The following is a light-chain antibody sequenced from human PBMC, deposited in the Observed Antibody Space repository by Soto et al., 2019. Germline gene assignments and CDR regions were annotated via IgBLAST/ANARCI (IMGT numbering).Light chain of an antibody. V-gene: IGKV3-11*01. CDR2: DAS. CDR3: QQRSNWPS. J-gene: IGKJ3*01. CDR1: QSVSIY. Sequence: EIVLTQSPATLSLSPGERATLSCRASQSVSIYLAWYQKKPGQAPRLLIYDASNRATGIPARFGGSGSETDLTLTISSLEPEDFAVYYCQQRSNWPSFGPGTKVDIK.